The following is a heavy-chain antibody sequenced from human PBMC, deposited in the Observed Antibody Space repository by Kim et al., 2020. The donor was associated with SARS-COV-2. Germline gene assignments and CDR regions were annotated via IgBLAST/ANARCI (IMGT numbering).Heavy chain of an antibody. Sequence: SETLSLTCTVSGDSINSGTFYWGWIRQPPGKSLEWIGNIYNSGNTHYNPSLKSRVTISLDASENQFSLKLTSVTAADTAVYYCARQGDLFDRGAYLARQYFYWGQGTLITVSP. CDR3: ARQGDLFDRGAYLARQYFY. D-gene: IGHD3-16*01. J-gene: IGHJ4*02. CDR1: GDSINSGTFY. V-gene: IGHV4-39*01. CDR2: IYNSGNT.